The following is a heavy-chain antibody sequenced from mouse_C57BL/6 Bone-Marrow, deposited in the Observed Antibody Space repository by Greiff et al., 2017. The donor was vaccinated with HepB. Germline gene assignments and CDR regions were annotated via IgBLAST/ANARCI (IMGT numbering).Heavy chain of an antibody. CDR1: GYTFTSYW. Sequence: QVQLQQPGAELVKPGASVKLSCKASGYTFTSYWMQWVKQRPGQGLEWIGEIDPSDSYTNSNQKFKGQATLTVDTSSSTAYMQLSSLTSEDSAVYYCARGAYDYERSWFAYWGQGTLVTVSA. CDR2: IDPSDSYT. D-gene: IGHD2-4*01. V-gene: IGHV1-50*01. J-gene: IGHJ3*01. CDR3: ARGAYDYERSWFAY.